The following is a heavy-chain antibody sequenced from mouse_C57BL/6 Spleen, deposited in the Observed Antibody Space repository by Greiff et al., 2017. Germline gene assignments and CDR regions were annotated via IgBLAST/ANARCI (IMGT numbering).Heavy chain of an antibody. CDR1: GYTFTDYY. J-gene: IGHJ3*01. CDR2: INPNNGGT. CDR3: ALRMIYYYGNSFAY. V-gene: IGHV1-26*01. Sequence: VQLQQSGPELVKPGASVKISCKASGYTFTDYYMNWVKQSHGKSLEWIGDINPNNGGTSYTQKIKGKATLTVDKSSSTAYLELRSLTSEDSAVSYCALRMIYYYGNSFAYWGQGTLVTVSA. D-gene: IGHD1-1*01.